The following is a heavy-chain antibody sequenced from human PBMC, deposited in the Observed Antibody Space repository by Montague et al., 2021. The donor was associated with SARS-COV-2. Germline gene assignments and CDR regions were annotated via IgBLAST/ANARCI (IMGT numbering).Heavy chain of an antibody. Sequence: SETLSLTCTVSGGSISNYYWSWIRQPPGKGLEWIGYVYYSGSTNYNPSLKSRVTISVDTSKNQFSLKLSSVTAADTAVYYCARGGRADIVLVVYAQGYGLDVWGQGTTVTVSS. D-gene: IGHD2-8*02. CDR3: ARGGRADIVLVVYAQGYGLDV. CDR2: VYYSGST. J-gene: IGHJ6*02. CDR1: GGSISNYY. V-gene: IGHV4-59*01.